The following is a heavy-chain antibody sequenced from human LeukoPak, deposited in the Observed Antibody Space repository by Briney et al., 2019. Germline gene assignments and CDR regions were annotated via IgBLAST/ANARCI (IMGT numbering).Heavy chain of an antibody. V-gene: IGHV3-74*01. CDR2: ITGDGSDI. D-gene: IGHD4-17*01. CDR1: GFTLNKYW. J-gene: IGHJ5*02. Sequence: GGSLRLSCEASGFTLNKYWMHWVRQAPGKGLVWVSRITGDGSDIAHADSVKGRFTVSRDDAKNILFLQMTSLRVEDTAIYYCARDAYTTTSNWLDPWGQGTLVTVSS. CDR3: ARDAYTTTSNWLDP.